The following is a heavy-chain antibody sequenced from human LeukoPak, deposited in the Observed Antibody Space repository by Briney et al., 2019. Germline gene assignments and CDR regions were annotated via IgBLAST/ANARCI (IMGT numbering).Heavy chain of an antibody. D-gene: IGHD3-22*01. Sequence: PSETLSLTCTVSGGSISSGDYYWSWIRQPPGKGLEWIGYIYYSGSTYYNPSLKSRVTISVDTSKNQFSLKLSPVTAADTAVYYCAREWLLESIDYWGQGTLVTVSS. CDR3: AREWLLESIDY. CDR1: GGSISSGDYY. V-gene: IGHV4-30-4*08. CDR2: IYYSGST. J-gene: IGHJ4*02.